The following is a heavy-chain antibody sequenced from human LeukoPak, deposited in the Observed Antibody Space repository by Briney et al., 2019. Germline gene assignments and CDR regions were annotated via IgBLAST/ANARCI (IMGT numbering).Heavy chain of an antibody. J-gene: IGHJ4*02. V-gene: IGHV5-51*01. CDR1: GYXFTSYW. D-gene: IGHD6-19*01. CDR3: ASGIAVAGPYFDY. CDR2: IYPGDSDT. Sequence: GESLKISCNGSGYXFTSYWICWVRQMPGKGLEWMGIIYPGDSDTRYSPSFQGQVTISADKSISTAYLQWSSLKASDTAMYYCASGIAVAGPYFDYWGQGTLVTVSS.